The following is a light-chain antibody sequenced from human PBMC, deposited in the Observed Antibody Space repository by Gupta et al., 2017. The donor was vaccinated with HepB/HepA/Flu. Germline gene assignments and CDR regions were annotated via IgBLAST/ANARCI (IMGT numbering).Light chain of an antibody. J-gene: IGLJ3*02. CDR3: QVWHSSSAPWV. CDR2: DDR. Sequence: SFVLSQPPSVSVAPGKTAKIFCEENNIGSKNVHWYQQKSGQAPILVVYDDRARPSGIPERFSGSNSGNTATLTISRVEAGDEADYYCQVWHSSSAPWVFGGGTKLTVL. CDR1: NIGSKN. V-gene: IGLV3-21*03.